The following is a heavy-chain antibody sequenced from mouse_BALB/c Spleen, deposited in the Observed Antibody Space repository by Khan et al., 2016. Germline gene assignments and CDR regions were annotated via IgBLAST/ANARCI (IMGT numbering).Heavy chain of an antibody. Sequence: EVELVESGAELVKPGASVKLSCTASGFNIKDTYMHWVKQRPEQGLEWIGRIDPANGYTTYDPKFQGKAPFTADPSSHTAYLQLSSLTSEDTAVYYCARSTDYWGQGTTLTVSS. J-gene: IGHJ2*01. CDR1: GFNIKDTY. V-gene: IGHV14-3*02. CDR2: IDPANGYT. CDR3: ARSTDY.